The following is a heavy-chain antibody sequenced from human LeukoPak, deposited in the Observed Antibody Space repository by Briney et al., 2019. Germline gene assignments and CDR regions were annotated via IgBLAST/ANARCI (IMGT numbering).Heavy chain of an antibody. CDR3: ARDDASP. Sequence: SETLSLTCAVYGGSFSGYYWSWIRQTAEKGLEWIGRIYNSGSTNYNPSLKSRLTMSIDTSKNHFSLKLRSVTAADTAVYYCARDDASPWGQGTMVTVSS. CDR2: IYNSGST. CDR1: GGSFSGYY. J-gene: IGHJ3*01. V-gene: IGHV4-4*07.